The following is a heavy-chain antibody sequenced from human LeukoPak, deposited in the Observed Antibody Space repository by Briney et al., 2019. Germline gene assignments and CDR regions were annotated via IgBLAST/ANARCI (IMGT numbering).Heavy chain of an antibody. CDR1: GGSISSGGYY. V-gene: IGHV4-31*03. D-gene: IGHD2-2*01. Sequence: SETLSLTCTVSGGSISSGGYYWSWIRQHPGKGLEWIGYIYYSGSTYYNPSLKSRVTISVDTSKNQFSLKLSSVTAADTAVYYCARGCRSTRCQNWFDPWGQGTLVTVSS. J-gene: IGHJ5*02. CDR2: IYYSGST. CDR3: ARGCRSTRCQNWFDP.